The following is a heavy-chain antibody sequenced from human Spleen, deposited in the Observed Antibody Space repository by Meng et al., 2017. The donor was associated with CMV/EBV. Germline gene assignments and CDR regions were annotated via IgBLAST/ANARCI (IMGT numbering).Heavy chain of an antibody. Sequence: QVQLHQWGAGLLKPSETLSLTCAVYGGSFSCYYWSWIRQPPGKGLEWIGEINHSGSTNYNPSLKSRVTISVDTSKNQFSLKLSSVTAADTAVYYCARVPGTEDPVIDYWGQGTLVTVSS. CDR2: INHSGST. CDR1: GGSFSCYY. V-gene: IGHV4-34*01. D-gene: IGHD3-10*01. CDR3: ARVPGTEDPVIDY. J-gene: IGHJ4*02.